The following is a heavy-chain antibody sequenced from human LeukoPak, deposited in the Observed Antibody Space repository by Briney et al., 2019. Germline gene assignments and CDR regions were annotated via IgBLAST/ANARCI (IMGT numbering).Heavy chain of an antibody. V-gene: IGHV1-2*02. CDR2: INPNSGGT. D-gene: IGHD3-22*01. Sequence: ASVTVSCKASGYTFTGYYMHWVRQAPGQGLEWMGWINPNSGGTNYAQTVQGRVTITRETSISTAYMALSRLRSDDTAVYYCATFSLYYDSSGYYEHTMDVWGKGTTVTVSS. CDR1: GYTFTGYY. CDR3: ATFSLYYDSSGYYEHTMDV. J-gene: IGHJ6*04.